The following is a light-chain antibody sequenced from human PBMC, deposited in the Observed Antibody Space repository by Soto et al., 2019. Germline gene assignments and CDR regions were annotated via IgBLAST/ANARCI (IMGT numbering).Light chain of an antibody. CDR2: GAS. J-gene: IGKJ5*01. Sequence: PGERASLSCGASQSISSSFLACYQQKPGQAPRLLIYGASSRATGIPDRFSGTGSETDFTLTISRLEPEDFAVYYCQQYDNSPITFGQGTRLEIK. CDR3: QQYDNSPIT. CDR1: QSISSSF. V-gene: IGKV3-20*01.